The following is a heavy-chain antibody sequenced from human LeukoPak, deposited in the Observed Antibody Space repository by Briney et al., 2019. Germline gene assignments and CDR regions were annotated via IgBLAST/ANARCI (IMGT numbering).Heavy chain of an antibody. CDR1: GFTFSSYW. Sequence: GGSLRLSCAASGFTFSSYWMSWVRQAPGKGLEWVSGISGSGHRTYYADSVKGRFTISRDNSKSTLYLQMSSLRAEDTAVYYCAKDWGEYFDYVWGSFTSFDSWGQGTLVTVSS. CDR3: AKDWGEYFDYVWGSFTSFDS. CDR2: ISGSGHRT. V-gene: IGHV3-23*01. J-gene: IGHJ4*02. D-gene: IGHD3-16*01.